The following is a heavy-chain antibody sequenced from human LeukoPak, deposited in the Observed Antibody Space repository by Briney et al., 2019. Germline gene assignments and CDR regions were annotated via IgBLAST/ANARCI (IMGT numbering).Heavy chain of an antibody. Sequence: GGSLKLSCAASGFTFSSYAMHWVRQAPGKGLEWVAVISYDGSNKYYADSVKGRFTISRDNSKNTLYLQMNSLRAEDTAVYYCAKDRARFGGLFLDYWGQGTLVTVSS. CDR3: AKDRARFGGLFLDY. CDR2: ISYDGSNK. CDR1: GFTFSSYA. V-gene: IGHV3-30*18. J-gene: IGHJ4*02. D-gene: IGHD3-10*01.